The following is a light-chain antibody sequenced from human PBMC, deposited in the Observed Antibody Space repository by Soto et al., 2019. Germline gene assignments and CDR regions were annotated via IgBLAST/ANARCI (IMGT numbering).Light chain of an antibody. CDR1: QSVLYSSNNTNY. CDR2: WAS. J-gene: IGKJ4*01. CDR3: QQYYSTPLT. Sequence: DIVMTQSPVSLAVSLGERATLNCKSSQSVLYSSNNTNYLAWYQQKPGPPPRLLIYWASTRESGVPDRFSGSGSGTDFTLTISSLQAEDVAVYYCQQYYSTPLTFGGGTKVDIK. V-gene: IGKV4-1*01.